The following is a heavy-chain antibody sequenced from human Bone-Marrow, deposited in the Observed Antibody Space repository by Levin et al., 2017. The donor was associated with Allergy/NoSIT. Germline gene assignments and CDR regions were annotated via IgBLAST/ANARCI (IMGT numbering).Heavy chain of an antibody. CDR3: ARNFGYDLGKVDY. CDR1: GFTFSSYS. V-gene: IGHV3-21*01. CDR2: ISSSSSYI. J-gene: IGHJ4*02. Sequence: GESLKISCAASGFTFSSYSMNWVRQAPGKGLEWVSSISSSSSYIYYADSVKGRFTISRDNAKNSLYLQMNSLRAEDTAVYYCARNFGYDLGKVDYWGQGTLVTVSS. D-gene: IGHD5-12*01.